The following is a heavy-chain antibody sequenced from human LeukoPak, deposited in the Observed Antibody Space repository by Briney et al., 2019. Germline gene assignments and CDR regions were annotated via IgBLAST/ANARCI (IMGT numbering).Heavy chain of an antibody. CDR2: ISAYNGNA. Sequence: ASVKVSCKASGYTFTSYGISWVRQAPGQGLEWMGWISAYNGNANYAQKLQGRVTMTTDTSTSTAYMELRSLRSDDTAVYYCARDRFILGYCSGGSCPFDYWGQGTLVTVSS. CDR3: ARDRFILGYCSGGSCPFDY. V-gene: IGHV1-18*04. D-gene: IGHD2-15*01. J-gene: IGHJ4*02. CDR1: GYTFTSYG.